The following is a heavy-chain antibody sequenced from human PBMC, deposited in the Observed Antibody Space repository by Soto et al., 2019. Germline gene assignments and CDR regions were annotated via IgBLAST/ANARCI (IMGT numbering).Heavy chain of an antibody. V-gene: IGHV4-4*07. CDR2: AFSSGST. CDR3: ARVAFSYFGMDV. Sequence: SETLSLTCSVPGGAISSYYWSWVRQPAGKGLEWIGRAFSSGSTNYNASLKSRVTMSIDTSKNEVSLTLRSVTAADTGVYYCARVAFSYFGMDVWGPGTTVTVSS. D-gene: IGHD3-3*02. J-gene: IGHJ6*02. CDR1: GGAISSYY.